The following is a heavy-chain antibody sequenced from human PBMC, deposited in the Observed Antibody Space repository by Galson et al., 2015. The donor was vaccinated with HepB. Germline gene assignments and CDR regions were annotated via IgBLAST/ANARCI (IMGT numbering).Heavy chain of an antibody. CDR2: IWYDGSNK. Sequence: SLRLSCAASGFTFSSYGMHWVRQAPGKGLEWVAVIWYDGSNKYYADSVKGRFTISRDNSKNTLYLQMNSLRAEDTAVYYCARGKVGFGVANYYFDYWGQGTLVTVSS. CDR1: GFTFSSYG. J-gene: IGHJ4*02. CDR3: ARGKVGFGVANYYFDY. V-gene: IGHV3-33*01. D-gene: IGHD3-3*01.